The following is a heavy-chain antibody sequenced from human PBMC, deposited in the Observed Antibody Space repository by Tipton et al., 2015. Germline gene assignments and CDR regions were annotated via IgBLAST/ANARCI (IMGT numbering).Heavy chain of an antibody. CDR2: IIPILRTA. Sequence: QVQLVQSGAEVKKPGASVKVSCRASGYTFTGFYIHWVRQAPGQGLEWMGGIIPILRTANYAQKFQGRVTITADESTNTAYMELSSLRSEDTALYYCTGYRSGSEYYFDYWGQGTLVTVSS. J-gene: IGHJ4*02. CDR3: TGYRSGSEYYFDY. V-gene: IGHV1-69*01. CDR1: GYTFTGFY. D-gene: IGHD6-19*01.